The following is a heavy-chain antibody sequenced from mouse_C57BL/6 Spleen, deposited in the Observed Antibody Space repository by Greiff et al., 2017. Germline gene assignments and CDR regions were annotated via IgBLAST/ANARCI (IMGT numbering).Heavy chain of an antibody. J-gene: IGHJ3*01. CDR2: IYPGDGDT. V-gene: IGHV1-80*01. CDR3: ASDYSNYVAWFAY. Sequence: VQLQQSGAELVKPGASVKISCKASGYAFSSYWMNWVKQRPGKGLEWIGQIYPGDGDTNYNGKFKGKATLTADKSSSTAYMQLSSLTSEDSAVYFCASDYSNYVAWFAYWGQGTLVTVSA. CDR1: GYAFSSYW. D-gene: IGHD2-5*01.